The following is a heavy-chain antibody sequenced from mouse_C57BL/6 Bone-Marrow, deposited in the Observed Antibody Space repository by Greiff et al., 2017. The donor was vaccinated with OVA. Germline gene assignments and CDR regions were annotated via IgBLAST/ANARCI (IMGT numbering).Heavy chain of an antibody. V-gene: IGHV5-6*01. CDR3: ARHEGAWFAY. CDR1: GFTFSSYG. Sequence: EVQGVESGGDLVKPGGSLKLSCAASGFTFSSYGMSWVRQTPDKRLEWVATISSGGSYTYYPDSVKGRFTISRDNAKNTLYLQMSSLKSEDTAMYYCARHEGAWFAYWGQGTLVTVSA. D-gene: IGHD3-3*01. J-gene: IGHJ3*01. CDR2: ISSGGSYT.